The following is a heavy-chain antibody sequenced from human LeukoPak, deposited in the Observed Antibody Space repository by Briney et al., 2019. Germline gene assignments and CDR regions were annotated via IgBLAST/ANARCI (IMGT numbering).Heavy chain of an antibody. CDR3: AREVGEDY. V-gene: IGHV3-23*01. Sequence: PGGALRLSCAASGFTFSSYAMSWVRQAPGKGLEWVSAIRDSGSSTHYADSVKGRLTISRDNAKNSLYLQMNSLRAEDTAVYYCAREVGEDYWGQGTLVTVSS. J-gene: IGHJ4*02. CDR1: GFTFSSYA. CDR2: IRDSGSST. D-gene: IGHD2-15*01.